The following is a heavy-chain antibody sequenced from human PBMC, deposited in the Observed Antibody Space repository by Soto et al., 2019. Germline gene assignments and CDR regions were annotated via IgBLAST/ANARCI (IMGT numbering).Heavy chain of an antibody. CDR2: IYHSGST. Sequence: SETLSLTCAVYGGSISSNKWWSWVRQPPGKGLEWIGEIYHSGSTNYNTSLKSRVTISLDKSKNQFSLKLTSVTAADSAVYLCARILMNYYRLDYWGQGALVTVSS. D-gene: IGHD3-10*01. CDR3: ARILMNYYRLDY. J-gene: IGHJ4*02. V-gene: IGHV4-4*02. CDR1: GGSISSNKW.